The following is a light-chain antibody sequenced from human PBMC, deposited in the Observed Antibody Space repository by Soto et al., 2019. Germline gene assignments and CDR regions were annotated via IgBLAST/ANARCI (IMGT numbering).Light chain of an antibody. CDR2: GAS. V-gene: IGKV3-20*01. CDR1: QSVYKNF. CDR3: QQYGSSPPP. J-gene: IGKJ4*01. Sequence: EIVLTQSPGTLSLSPGERATLSCRASQSVYKNFLAWYQQKPGQAPRLLINGASNRATGIPDRFSGSGSGTDFPLTIDRLEPEDIAVYFCQQYGSSPPPFGGGTKVAIK.